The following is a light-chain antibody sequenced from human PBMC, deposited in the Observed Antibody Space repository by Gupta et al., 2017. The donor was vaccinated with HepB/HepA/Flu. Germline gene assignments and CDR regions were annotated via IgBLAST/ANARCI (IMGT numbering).Light chain of an antibody. CDR2: YAS. V-gene: IGKV1-33*01. Sequence: DIEMTQSQSSLSASEGDRVTITCQASQEITNNLNWYQQKPGKAPKLLIYYASNLQPGVPSRFSGSGSGTDFSFTISSLQPEDIATYFCQQSDHLPLTFGGGTKVDIK. J-gene: IGKJ4*01. CDR3: QQSDHLPLT. CDR1: QEITNN.